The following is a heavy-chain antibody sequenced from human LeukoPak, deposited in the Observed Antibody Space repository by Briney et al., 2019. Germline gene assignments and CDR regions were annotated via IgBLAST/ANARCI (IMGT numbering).Heavy chain of an antibody. D-gene: IGHD3-22*01. CDR2: INHSGST. CDR3: ARPAPYYYDSSGYSDAEYFQH. CDR1: GGSFSGYY. J-gene: IGHJ1*01. Sequence: PSAPLSLPCAVCGGSFSGYYWSWIRQPPGKGLEWIGEINHSGSTNYNPSLKSRVTISVDTSKNQFSLKLSSVTDADTAVYYCARPAPYYYDSSGYSDAEYFQHWGQGTLVTVSS. V-gene: IGHV4-34*01.